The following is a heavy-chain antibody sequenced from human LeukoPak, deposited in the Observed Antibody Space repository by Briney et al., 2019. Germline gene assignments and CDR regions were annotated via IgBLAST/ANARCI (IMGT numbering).Heavy chain of an antibody. D-gene: IGHD3-3*01. J-gene: IGHJ6*03. V-gene: IGHV5-51*01. CDR2: IYPGDSDT. CDR1: GYSFTNYW. Sequence: GESLKISCKGSGYSFTNYWIGWVRQMPGKGLEWMGIIYPGDSDTRYSPSFQGQVTISADKSISTAYLQWSSLKASDTAMYYYARYRYDFWSGYWSQDYYYYMDVWGKGTTVTVSS. CDR3: ARYRYDFWSGYWSQDYYYYMDV.